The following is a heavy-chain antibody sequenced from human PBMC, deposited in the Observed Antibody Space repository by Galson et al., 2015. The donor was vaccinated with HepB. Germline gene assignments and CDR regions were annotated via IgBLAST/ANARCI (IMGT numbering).Heavy chain of an antibody. CDR3: AKGRGSNSYTYDY. D-gene: IGHD2-2*01. J-gene: IGHJ4*02. Sequence: SLRLSCAASGFTFSNYSMNWVRQAPGKGLEWVSRITGSGSSTDYADSVKGRFTISRDTSNNTLYLQMNSLRAEDTAQYYCAKGRGSNSYTYDYWGQGTLVTVPS. CDR2: ITGSGSST. V-gene: IGHV3-23*01. CDR1: GFTFSNYS.